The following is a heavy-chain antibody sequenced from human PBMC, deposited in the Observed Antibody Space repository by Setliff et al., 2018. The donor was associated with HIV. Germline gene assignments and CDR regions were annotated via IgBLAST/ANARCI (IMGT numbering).Heavy chain of an antibody. J-gene: IGHJ5*02. V-gene: IGHV4-59*01. Sequence: SETLSLTCSVSGASMSSYYWTWIRQSPGRGLEWIGHVSSSGSTNYNPSLESRLIISIDASKSQISLTLTSLTTADTAVYYCARSSYYYGSGLDSWGQGTLVTVSS. CDR1: GASMSSYY. CDR2: VSSSGST. D-gene: IGHD3-10*01. CDR3: ARSSYYYGSGLDS.